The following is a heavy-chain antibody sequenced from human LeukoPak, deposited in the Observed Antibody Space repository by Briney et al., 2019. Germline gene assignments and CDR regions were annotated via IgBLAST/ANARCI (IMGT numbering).Heavy chain of an antibody. CDR1: GFTFSSYG. Sequence: GGSLRLSCAASGFTFSSYGMHWVRQAPGKGLEWVAFIRYDGSNKYYADSVKGRFTISRDNSKNTLYLQMNSLRAEDTAVYYCAKDDAPLNYCSSTSCPSGYYYYMDVWGKGTTVTVSS. D-gene: IGHD2-2*01. V-gene: IGHV3-30*02. CDR3: AKDDAPLNYCSSTSCPSGYYYYMDV. J-gene: IGHJ6*03. CDR2: IRYDGSNK.